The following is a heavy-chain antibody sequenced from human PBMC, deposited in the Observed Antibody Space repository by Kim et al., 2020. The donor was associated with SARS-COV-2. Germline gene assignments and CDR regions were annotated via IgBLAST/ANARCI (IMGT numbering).Heavy chain of an antibody. J-gene: IGHJ4*02. Sequence: GGSLRLSCAASGFSFSDHYMDWVRQAPGMGLEWVARIRNKANSYTTEYGASVKGRFIISRDDSQNSLYLQMSSLKIEDTAVYYCTSSWGDYRYLDYWGQG. V-gene: IGHV3-72*01. CDR1: GFSFSDHY. CDR3: TSSWGDYRYLDY. D-gene: IGHD3-16*02. CDR2: IRNKANSYTT.